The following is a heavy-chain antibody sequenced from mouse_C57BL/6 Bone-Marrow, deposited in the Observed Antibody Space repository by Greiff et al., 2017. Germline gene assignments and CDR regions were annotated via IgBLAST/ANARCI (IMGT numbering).Heavy chain of an antibody. Sequence: VQLQQSGAELVRPGASVTLSCKASGYTFTDYYINWVKQRPGQGLEWIARIYPGSGNTYYNEKFKGKATLTAETSSSTAYMQLSSLSSEDYAVYFCARAGYGSSHWYFDVWGTGTTVTVSS. V-gene: IGHV1-76*01. D-gene: IGHD1-1*01. CDR1: GYTFTDYY. CDR2: IYPGSGNT. J-gene: IGHJ1*03. CDR3: ARAGYGSSHWYFDV.